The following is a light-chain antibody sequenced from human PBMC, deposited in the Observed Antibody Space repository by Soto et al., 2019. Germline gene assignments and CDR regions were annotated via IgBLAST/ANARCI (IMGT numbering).Light chain of an antibody. CDR1: TSKVGSNV. V-gene: IGLV1-44*01. Sequence: QSVLTQPPSASGPPGQRVNISCSGSTSKVGSNVVNWYQKFPGSAPKLLIYSDDLRPSWVPDRFSASKSGTSASLAISGLQFEDEADYYCASWDDILYGQVFGGGTKLTVL. CDR2: SDD. J-gene: IGLJ3*02. CDR3: ASWDDILYGQV.